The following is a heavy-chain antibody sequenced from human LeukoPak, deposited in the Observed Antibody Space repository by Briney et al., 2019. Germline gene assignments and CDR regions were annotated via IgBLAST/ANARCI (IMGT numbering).Heavy chain of an antibody. D-gene: IGHD2-2*01. Sequence: GGSLRLSCAASGFTFSSYSMNWVRQAPGKGLEWVSSISSSSSYIYYADSVKGRFTISRDNAKNSLYLQMNSPRAEDTAVYYCARDQGCSSTSCYAPGMDVWGQGTTVTVSS. CDR1: GFTFSSYS. CDR3: ARDQGCSSTSCYAPGMDV. CDR2: ISSSSSYI. J-gene: IGHJ6*02. V-gene: IGHV3-21*01.